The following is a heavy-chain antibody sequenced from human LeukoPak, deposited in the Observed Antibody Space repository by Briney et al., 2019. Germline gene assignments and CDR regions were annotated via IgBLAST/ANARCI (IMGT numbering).Heavy chain of an antibody. V-gene: IGHV3-21*01. CDR1: GFTFSSYS. Sequence: PGGSLRLSCAASGFTFSSYSMNWVRQAPGKGLEWVSSISSSSSYIYYADSVKGRFTISRDNAKNSLYLQMNSLRAEDTAVYYCARDARTRITIFGVVIDYWGQGTLVTVSS. D-gene: IGHD3-3*01. CDR2: ISSSSSYI. J-gene: IGHJ4*02. CDR3: ARDARTRITIFGVVIDY.